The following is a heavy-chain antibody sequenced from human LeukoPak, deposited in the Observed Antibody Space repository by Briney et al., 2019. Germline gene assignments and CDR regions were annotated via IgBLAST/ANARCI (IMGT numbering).Heavy chain of an antibody. Sequence: ASVKVSCKTSGYPFTTWEINWVRQAAGQGLEWMGRFIPMVGVETYAQSFQGRVTITADRSTSTAYMELSSLRSEDTAVYYCARVQAVGVPVAIDAYYSYGMDVWGQGTAVTVSS. CDR2: FIPMVGVE. CDR1: GYPFTTWE. J-gene: IGHJ6*02. D-gene: IGHD2-15*01. CDR3: ARVQAVGVPVAIDAYYSYGMDV. V-gene: IGHV1-69*04.